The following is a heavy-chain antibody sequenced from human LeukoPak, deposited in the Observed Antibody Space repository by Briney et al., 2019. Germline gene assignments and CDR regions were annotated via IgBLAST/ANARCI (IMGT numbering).Heavy chain of an antibody. J-gene: IGHJ4*02. CDR1: GFTFSSYA. CDR3: AIWGGYCSGGSCPNY. D-gene: IGHD2-15*01. Sequence: GGSLRLSCAASGFTFSSYAMSWVRQAPGKGLEWVSAISGSGGSTYYADSVKGRFTISRDNSKNTLYLQMNSQRAEDTAVYYCAIWGGYCSGGSCPNYWGQGTLVTVSS. V-gene: IGHV3-23*01. CDR2: ISGSGGST.